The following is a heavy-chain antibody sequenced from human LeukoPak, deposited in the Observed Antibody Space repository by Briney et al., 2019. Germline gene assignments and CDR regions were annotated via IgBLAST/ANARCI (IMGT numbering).Heavy chain of an antibody. Sequence: GASVKVSCKTSGYSFTAYYIHWVRQAPGQGLEWMGWMNPNSGDTNYAQKFQGRVTMTRDTSITTAYVELSSLTSDDAAVYYCARGRYGLLSGYDYWGQGAMVTVSS. CDR2: MNPNSGDT. V-gene: IGHV1-2*02. D-gene: IGHD3-22*01. CDR3: ARGRYGLLSGYDY. CDR1: GYSFTAYY. J-gene: IGHJ4*02.